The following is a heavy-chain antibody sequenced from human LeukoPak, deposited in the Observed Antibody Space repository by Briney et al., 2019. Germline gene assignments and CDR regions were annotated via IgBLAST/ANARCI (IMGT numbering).Heavy chain of an antibody. CDR2: IYYSGST. Sequence: SGTLSLTCTVSGGSISSHYWSWIRQPPGKGLEWIGYIYYSGSTNYNPSLKSRVTISVDTSKNQFSLKLSSVTAADTVVYYCARVDLRGAYFDYWGQGTLVTVSS. D-gene: IGHD4/OR15-4a*01. CDR1: GGSISSHY. CDR3: ARVDLRGAYFDY. J-gene: IGHJ4*02. V-gene: IGHV4-59*11.